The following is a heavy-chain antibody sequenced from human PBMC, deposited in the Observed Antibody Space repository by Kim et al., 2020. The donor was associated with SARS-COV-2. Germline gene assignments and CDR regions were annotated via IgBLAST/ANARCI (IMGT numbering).Heavy chain of an antibody. V-gene: IGHV3-7*01. CDR2: IKQDGSEK. J-gene: IGHJ6*02. CDR3: ARDRGGIAAAGTAYLLYYYYYYGMDV. CDR1: GFTFSSYW. D-gene: IGHD6-13*01. Sequence: GGSLRLSCAASGFTFSSYWMSWVRQAPGKGLEWVANIKQDGSEKYYVDSVKGRFTISRDNAKNSLYLQMNSLRAEDTAVYYCARDRGGIAAAGTAYLLYYYYYYGMDVWGQGTTVTVSS.